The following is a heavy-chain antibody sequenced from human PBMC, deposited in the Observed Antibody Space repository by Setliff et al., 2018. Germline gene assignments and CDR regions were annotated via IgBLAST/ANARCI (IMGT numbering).Heavy chain of an antibody. Sequence: ASVKVSCKSSGYIFTDYYIHWVRQAPGQGLEWMGWINPDSGDANYGPNFQGWVTMTRDTSIDTAYLDLSRLKSDDTAVYYCSREGMGHLYRYSSSWYLSYWGQGTLVTVSS. D-gene: IGHD6-13*01. CDR1: GYIFTDYY. V-gene: IGHV1-2*04. CDR3: SREGMGHLYRYSSSWYLSY. CDR2: INPDSGDA. J-gene: IGHJ4*02.